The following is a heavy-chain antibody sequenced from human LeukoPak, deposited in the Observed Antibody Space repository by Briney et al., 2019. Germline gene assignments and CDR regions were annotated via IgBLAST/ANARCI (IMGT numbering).Heavy chain of an antibody. CDR1: GGSVSSGSYY. V-gene: IGHV4-61*01. CDR2: IYHSGST. D-gene: IGHD6-19*01. Sequence: PSETLSLTCTVSGGSVSSGSYYWSWIRQPPGKGLEWIGYIYHSGSTNYNPSLKSRVTISVDTSKNQFSLKLSSVTAADTAVYYCARESIAVAAPFDYWGQGTLVTVSS. J-gene: IGHJ4*02. CDR3: ARESIAVAAPFDY.